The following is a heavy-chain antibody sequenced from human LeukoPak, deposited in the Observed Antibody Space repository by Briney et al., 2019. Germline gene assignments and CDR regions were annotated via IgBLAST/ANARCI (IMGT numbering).Heavy chain of an antibody. V-gene: IGHV1-69*02. J-gene: IGHJ4*02. CDR1: GGTFSSYT. Sequence: SVKVSCKASGGTFSSYTISLVRQAPGQGLEWMGRIIPILGIANYAQKFQGRVTITADKSTSTAYMELSSLRSEDTAVYYCASVSSIAAAADYWGQGTLVTVSS. CDR2: IIPILGIA. D-gene: IGHD6-13*01. CDR3: ASVSSIAAAADY.